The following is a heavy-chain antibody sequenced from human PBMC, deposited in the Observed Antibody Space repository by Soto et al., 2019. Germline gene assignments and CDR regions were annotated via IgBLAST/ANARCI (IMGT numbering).Heavy chain of an antibody. J-gene: IGHJ4*02. V-gene: IGHV3-74*01. D-gene: IGHD1-26*01. CDR1: GFTFSTYW. Sequence: PGGSLRLSCAVSGFTFSTYWMHWVRQAPGKGLVWVSRINGDGSRTSYADCVKGRFTISRDNAENTLYLQMNSLRAEDTAVYYCARVPTGSYYFDSWGQGTLVAVSS. CDR3: ARVPTGSYYFDS. CDR2: INGDGSRT.